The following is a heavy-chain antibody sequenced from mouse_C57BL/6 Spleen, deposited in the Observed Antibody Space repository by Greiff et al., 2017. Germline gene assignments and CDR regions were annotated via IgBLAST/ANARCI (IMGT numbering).Heavy chain of an antibody. CDR3: AMRGYYGNYVAY. J-gene: IGHJ3*01. D-gene: IGHD2-1*01. CDR2: IDPSDSYT. V-gene: IGHV1-59*01. Sequence: QVQLQQPGAELVRPGTSVKLSCKASGYTFTSYWMHWVKQRPGQGLEWIGVIDPSDSYTNYNQKFKGKATLTVDTSSSTAYMQLSSLTSEDSAVYYCAMRGYYGNYVAYWGQGTLVTVSA. CDR1: GYTFTSYW.